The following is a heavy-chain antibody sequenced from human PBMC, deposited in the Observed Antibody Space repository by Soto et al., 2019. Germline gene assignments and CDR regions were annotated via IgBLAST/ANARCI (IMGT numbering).Heavy chain of an antibody. CDR1: GFTFSNYG. CDR2: IWYDGSYK. V-gene: IGHV3-33*01. J-gene: IGHJ5*02. Sequence: QVQLVESGGGVVQPGRSLRLSCAASGFTFSNYGMHWVRQAPGKGLECVTSIWYDGSYKYYVDSVKGRFTISRDNSKNTLYLQMNGLRADDTAVYYCARDASVARGNWFGPWCQGTLVTVSS. CDR3: ARDASVARGNWFGP.